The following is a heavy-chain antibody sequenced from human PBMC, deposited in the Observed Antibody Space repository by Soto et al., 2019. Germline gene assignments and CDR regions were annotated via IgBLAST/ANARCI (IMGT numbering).Heavy chain of an antibody. CDR3: ARVGAVSDTEASDS. D-gene: IGHD4-4*01. CDR2: ISSSSNTI. J-gene: IGHJ5*01. Sequence: EVQLVESGGGVVQPGGSLRLSCAASGFTLRSYKMNWVRQAPGKGLEWIAYISSSSNTIHYADSVKGRFTISTDNVKNSLDLQMNSLRVEDTAMYYCARVGAVSDTEASDSWGQGTLVTVSS. V-gene: IGHV3-48*01. CDR1: GFTLRSYK.